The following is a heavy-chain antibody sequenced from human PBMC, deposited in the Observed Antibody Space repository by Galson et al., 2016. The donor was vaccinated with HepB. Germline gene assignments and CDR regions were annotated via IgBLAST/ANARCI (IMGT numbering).Heavy chain of an antibody. CDR1: GGSISSSGYH. CDR2: IYYTGST. Sequence: ETLSLTCTVSGGSISSSGYHWGWIRQPPGKGLEWIGNIYYTGSTYYNPSLESRLSMSVDTSKNQFALTLTSVTAADTAVYYCARAAGHGYYFYGMEVWGQGTTVTVSS. V-gene: IGHV4-39*01. CDR3: ARAAGHGYYFYGMEV. D-gene: IGHD6-13*01. J-gene: IGHJ6*02.